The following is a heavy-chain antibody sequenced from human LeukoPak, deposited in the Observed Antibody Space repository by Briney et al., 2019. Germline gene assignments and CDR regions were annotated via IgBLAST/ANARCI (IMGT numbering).Heavy chain of an antibody. CDR3: ATGGSLPLGD. CDR1: GFTFSSYW. V-gene: IGHV3-74*01. Sequence: GGSLRLSCAASGFTFSSYWMHWVRQAPGKGLVWVSRINSDGSSTNYADSVKGRFTISRDNAKNTLYMQMNSLRAEDTAVYYCATGGSLPLGDWGQGTLVTVSS. CDR2: INSDGSST. D-gene: IGHD2-21*02. J-gene: IGHJ4*02.